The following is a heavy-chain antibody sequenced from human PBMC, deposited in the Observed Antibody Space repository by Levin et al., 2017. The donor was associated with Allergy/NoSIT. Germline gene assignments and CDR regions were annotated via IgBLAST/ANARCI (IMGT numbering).Heavy chain of an antibody. V-gene: IGHV3-30*18. CDR1: GFTFSSYG. CDR3: AKGDY. Sequence: GESLKISCAASGFTFSSYGMHWVRQAPGKGLEWVAVISYDGSNKYYADSVKGRFTISRDNSKNTLYLQMNSLRAEDTAVYYCAKGDYWGQGTLVTVSS. CDR2: ISYDGSNK. J-gene: IGHJ4*02.